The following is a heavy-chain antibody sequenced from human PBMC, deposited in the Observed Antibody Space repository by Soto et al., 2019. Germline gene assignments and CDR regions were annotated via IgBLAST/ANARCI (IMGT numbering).Heavy chain of an antibody. D-gene: IGHD2-15*01. CDR2: IYHSGST. J-gene: IGHJ4*02. CDR3: VAGGVYSWHN. Sequence: SETLSLTCAVSGGSISTGGYFWSWIRQPPRKGLEWIGYIYHSGSTYYNPSLKSRDTISVHRSNNHFPLRLNSVTAADTAVYYCVAGGVYSWHNWGQGSLVTVSS. CDR1: GGSISTGGYF. V-gene: IGHV4-30-2*01.